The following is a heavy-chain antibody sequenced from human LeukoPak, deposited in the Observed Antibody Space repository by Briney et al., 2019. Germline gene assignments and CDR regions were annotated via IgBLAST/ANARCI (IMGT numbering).Heavy chain of an antibody. CDR2: IFPGGRI. J-gene: IGHJ4*02. V-gene: IGHV4-34*01. CDR3: ARGLGEGYPDH. CDR1: GGSFSGVY. Sequence: PSETLSLTCAVHGGSFSGVYWTWMRQPPGKGPEWIGEIFPGGRINYNPSLQSQVTISGDTSKNQFSLKVSSVTAADTAVYYCARGLGEGYPDHWGQGTVVTVSP. D-gene: IGHD5-12*01.